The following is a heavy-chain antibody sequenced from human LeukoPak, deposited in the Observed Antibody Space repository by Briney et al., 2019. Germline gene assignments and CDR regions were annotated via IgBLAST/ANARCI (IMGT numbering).Heavy chain of an antibody. Sequence: GGSLRLSCAASGFTVSSNYMSWVRQAPGKGLEWVSVIYSGGSTYYADSVKGRFTISRDNSKNTLYLQMNSLRAEDTAVYYCAKSPPVVVPAARGYYYYGMDVWGQGTTVTVSS. D-gene: IGHD2-2*01. CDR3: AKSPPVVVPAARGYYYYGMDV. V-gene: IGHV3-66*01. CDR1: GFTVSSNY. J-gene: IGHJ6*02. CDR2: IYSGGST.